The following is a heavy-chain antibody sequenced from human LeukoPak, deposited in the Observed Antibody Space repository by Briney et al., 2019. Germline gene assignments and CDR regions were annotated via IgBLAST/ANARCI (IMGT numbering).Heavy chain of an antibody. CDR1: SFSITNGYL. D-gene: IGHD3-22*01. CDR3: AREGRGLFDSSGGGFYYYYYMDV. V-gene: IGHV4-38-2*02. CDR2: IYRSGSA. Sequence: PSETLSLTCSVSSFSITNGYLWGWIRQPLGKGLEWIGSIYRSGSAYYNPSLKSRVTISVDTSKNQFSLKLSSVTAADTAVYYCAREGRGLFDSSGGGFYYYYYMDVWGKGTTVSISS. J-gene: IGHJ6*03.